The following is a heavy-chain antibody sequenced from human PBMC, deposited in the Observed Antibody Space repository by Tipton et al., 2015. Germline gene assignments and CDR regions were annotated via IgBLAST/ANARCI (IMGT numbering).Heavy chain of an antibody. CDR1: GYTFSSYG. CDR2: INDGGST. J-gene: IGHJ4*02. Sequence: QLVQSGAEVKKPGASVKVSCKASGYTFSSYGISWFRQSPGKGQEWIGDINDGGSTHYNPSLKRRVTISVDTSKNQFSLGVRSVPAAETAVYYCACQDYDILTRDYQTVDYWGQGTLVTVSS. V-gene: IGHV4-34*08. D-gene: IGHD3-9*01. CDR3: ACQDYDILTRDYQTVDY.